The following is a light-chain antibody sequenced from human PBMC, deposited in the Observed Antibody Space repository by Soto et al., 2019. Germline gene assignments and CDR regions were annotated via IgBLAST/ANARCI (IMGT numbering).Light chain of an antibody. CDR1: QSVSSSY. CDR3: QQYGSSTET. J-gene: IGKJ1*01. V-gene: IGKV3-20*01. CDR2: GAS. Sequence: EIVLTQSPGTLSLSPGERATLSCRASQSVSSSYLAWYQQKPGQAPRRLIYGASSRATGIPDRFSGSGSGTDFTLTISRLEPEDFAVYYCQQYGSSTETFGQGTKV.